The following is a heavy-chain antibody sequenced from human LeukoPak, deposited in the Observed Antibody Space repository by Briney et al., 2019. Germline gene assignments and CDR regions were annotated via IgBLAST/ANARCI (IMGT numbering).Heavy chain of an antibody. D-gene: IGHD3-3*01. Sequence: ASVKVSCKASGGTFSSYAISWMRQAPGQGLEWMGGIIHIFGTANYAQKFQGRVTITADESTSTAYMELSSLRSEDTAVYYCARPNYDFWSGYYGAQSYYLDYWGLGTLVTVSS. V-gene: IGHV1-69*01. CDR3: ARPNYDFWSGYYGAQSYYLDY. CDR2: IIHIFGTA. CDR1: GGTFSSYA. J-gene: IGHJ4*02.